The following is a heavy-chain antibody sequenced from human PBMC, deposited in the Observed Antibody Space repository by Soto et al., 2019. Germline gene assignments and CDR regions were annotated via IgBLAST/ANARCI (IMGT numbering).Heavy chain of an antibody. D-gene: IGHD4-17*01. CDR3: ESLYGCAPDY. J-gene: IGHJ4*02. CDR2: IYYSGST. CDR1: GGSIRSYY. Sequence: QVQLQESGPGLVKPSETLSLTCTVSGGSIRSYYWSWIRQPPGKGLEWIGYIYYSGSTNYNPSLKSRVTISVDTSKNQFSLKLSSVTAADTAVYYCESLYGCAPDYWCQVTLGTVSS. V-gene: IGHV4-59*08.